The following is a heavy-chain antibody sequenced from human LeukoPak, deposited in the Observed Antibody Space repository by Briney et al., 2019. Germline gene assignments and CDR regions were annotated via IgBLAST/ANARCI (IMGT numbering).Heavy chain of an antibody. Sequence: GGSLRLSCAASGFAFSSYWMSWVRRAPGKGLEWVANIKQDGSEKYYVDSVKGRFTISRDNAKNSLYLQMNSLRAEDTAVYYCARAAVLLWFGPDYWGQGTLVTVSS. J-gene: IGHJ4*02. CDR1: GFAFSSYW. CDR2: IKQDGSEK. V-gene: IGHV3-7*01. CDR3: ARAAVLLWFGPDY. D-gene: IGHD3-10*01.